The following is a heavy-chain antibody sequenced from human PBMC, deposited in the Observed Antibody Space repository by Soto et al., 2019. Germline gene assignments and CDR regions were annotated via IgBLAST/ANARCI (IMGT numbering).Heavy chain of an antibody. D-gene: IGHD3-10*01. Sequence: TGGSLRHSYAASGFTFSSYAMSWVRQAPAKGLEWVSAMSGSGGSTYYAGSVKGRFTISRDNSKNTLYLQMNSLRAEDTAVYYCAKSPHNAYGSGSYYSPLDYWGQGTLVTVSS. CDR3: AKSPHNAYGSGSYYSPLDY. J-gene: IGHJ4*02. V-gene: IGHV3-23*01. CDR2: MSGSGGST. CDR1: GFTFSSYA.